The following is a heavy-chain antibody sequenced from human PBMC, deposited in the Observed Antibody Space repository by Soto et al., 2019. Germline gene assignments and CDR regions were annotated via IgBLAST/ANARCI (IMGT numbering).Heavy chain of an antibody. CDR1: GGTFSSYT. V-gene: IGHV1-69*02. CDR2: IIPILGIA. D-gene: IGHD3-16*02. J-gene: IGHJ3*02. CDR3: ASPYDYIWGSYRSSAFDI. Sequence: QVQLVQSGAEVKKPGSSVKVSCKASGGTFSSYTISWVRQAPGQGLEWMGRIIPILGIANYAQKFQGRVTITADKPTSTAYMELSSLRSEDTAVYYCASPYDYIWGSYRSSAFDIWGQGTMVTVSS.